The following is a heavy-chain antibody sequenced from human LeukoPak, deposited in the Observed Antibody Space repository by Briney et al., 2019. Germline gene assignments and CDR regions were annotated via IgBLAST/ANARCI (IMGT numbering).Heavy chain of an antibody. CDR1: GFTLSNYW. CDR3: ATGYSLSPKGV. CDR2: INSDAIT. Sequence: GGSLRLSCAASGFTLSNYWMHWVRHAPGKGLLWVSRINSDAITTYADSVKCRFTISRDDAQHTLYLQMNSLRGYYTAVYYCATGYSLSPKGVWGQGTMVTVSS. V-gene: IGHV3-74*01. J-gene: IGHJ3*01. D-gene: IGHD5-12*01.